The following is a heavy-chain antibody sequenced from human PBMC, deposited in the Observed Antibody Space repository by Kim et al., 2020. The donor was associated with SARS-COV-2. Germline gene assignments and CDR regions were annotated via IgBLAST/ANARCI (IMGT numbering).Heavy chain of an antibody. CDR2: INPKNGGT. D-gene: IGHD3-10*01. CDR3: ARGHSGTLFQVPVWDH. Sequence: ASVKVSCKSSGYIFTAHYIHWIRQAPGQGLEWMGRINPKNGGTNYAHKFYGRVTMTRDTSVNTTYIELSGLTSDDTAVYFCARGHSGTLFQVPVWDHGGQGTLVTVSS. J-gene: IGHJ4*02. V-gene: IGHV1-2*06. CDR1: GYIFTAHY.